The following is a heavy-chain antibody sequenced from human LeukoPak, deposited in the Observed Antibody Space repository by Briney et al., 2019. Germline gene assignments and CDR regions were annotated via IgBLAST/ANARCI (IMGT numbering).Heavy chain of an antibody. CDR1: GFTFSNYG. CDR2: IKQDGSEK. J-gene: IGHJ4*02. D-gene: IGHD1-26*01. V-gene: IGHV3-7*01. CDR3: ARRFGFATIDY. Sequence: GGSLRLSCAASGFTFSNYGMHWVRQAPGKGLEWVANIKQDGSEKYYVDSVKGRFTISRDNAKNSLYLQMNSLRAEDTAVYYCARRFGFATIDYWGQGTLVTVSS.